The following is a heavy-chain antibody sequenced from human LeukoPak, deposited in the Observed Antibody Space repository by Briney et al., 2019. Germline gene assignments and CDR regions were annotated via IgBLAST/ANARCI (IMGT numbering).Heavy chain of an antibody. CDR1: GGSFSGYY. CDR2: TNHSGST. Sequence: SETLSLTCAVYGGSFSGYYWSWIRQPPGKGLEWIGETNHSGSTNYNPSLKSRVTISVDTSKNQFSLKLSSVTAADTAVYYCAKHYGRSDYWGQGTLVTVSS. J-gene: IGHJ4*02. D-gene: IGHD4-17*01. CDR3: AKHYGRSDY. V-gene: IGHV4-34*01.